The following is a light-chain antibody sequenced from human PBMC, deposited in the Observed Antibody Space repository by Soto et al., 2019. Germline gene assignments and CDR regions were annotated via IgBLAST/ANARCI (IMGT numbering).Light chain of an antibody. V-gene: IGLV2-11*01. CDR1: NYTVGGSKY. Sequence: QSVLTQPRSVSGSPGPSVTISYPGTNYTVGGSKYVSWYQQHPGKAPKLMIYDVSKRPSGVPDRFSGSKSGNTASLTISGLQAEDEADYYCCSYAGSYTVMFDGGTKVTVL. J-gene: IGLJ3*02. CDR3: CSYAGSYTVM. CDR2: DVS.